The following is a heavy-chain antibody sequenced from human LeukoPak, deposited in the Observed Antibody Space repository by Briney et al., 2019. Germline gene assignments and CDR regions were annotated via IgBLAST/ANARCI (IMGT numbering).Heavy chain of an antibody. CDR3: AREGPNGLPPRDY. V-gene: IGHV7-4-1*02. D-gene: IGHD2-8*01. J-gene: IGHJ4*02. CDR1: GYTFTNYA. CDR2: INTNTGSP. Sequence: ASVKVSCKASGYTFTNYAMNWVRQAPGQGLGWMGWINTNTGSPTYAQGFTGRFVFSLDTSVSTAYLQINSLKPEDTAVYYCAREGPNGLPPRDYWGQGTLVTVSS.